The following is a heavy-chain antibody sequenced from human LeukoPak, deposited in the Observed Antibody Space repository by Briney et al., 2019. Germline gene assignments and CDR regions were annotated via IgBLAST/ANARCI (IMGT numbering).Heavy chain of an antibody. CDR2: ISGGGHDT. Sequence: GGSLRLSCAASGFTFSSYAMSWVRQPPGKGLEWVSAISGGGHDTFYADSVKGRFTISRDNSKNTLYLQMDSLRAEDTAVYYCAKDGDGRAFHYWGQGTLVTVSS. J-gene: IGHJ4*02. D-gene: IGHD5-24*01. CDR1: GFTFSSYA. CDR3: AKDGDGRAFHY. V-gene: IGHV3-23*01.